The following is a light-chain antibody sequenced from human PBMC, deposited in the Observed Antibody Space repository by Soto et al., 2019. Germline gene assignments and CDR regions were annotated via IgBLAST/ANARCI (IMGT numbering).Light chain of an antibody. CDR1: QSVNNNY. Sequence: EVVLTQSSGTLSLSPGDRATLSCRASQSVNNNYLAWYQQKPGQAPRLLIYVASSRATGIPDRFGGTGSGTDFTLTISRLEPEDFAVYYCQQYGSSLYTFGQGTKVDIK. J-gene: IGKJ2*01. CDR2: VAS. CDR3: QQYGSSLYT. V-gene: IGKV3-20*01.